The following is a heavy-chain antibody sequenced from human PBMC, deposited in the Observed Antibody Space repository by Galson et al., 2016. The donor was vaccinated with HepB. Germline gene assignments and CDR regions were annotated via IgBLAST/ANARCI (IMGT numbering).Heavy chain of an antibody. CDR1: GFAFGDFA. J-gene: IGHJ5*01. D-gene: IGHD6-19*01. CDR2: TSYDGNIK. Sequence: SLRLSCAASGFAFGDFAIHWVRQARGKGLAWVAVTSYDGNIKYYADSVKGRFTISRDNSRNMVFLQMNSLIPEDSAAYYCAREIAVDNKIAGTDSWGQGTLVTVSS. CDR3: AREIAVDNKIAGTDS. V-gene: IGHV3-30*04.